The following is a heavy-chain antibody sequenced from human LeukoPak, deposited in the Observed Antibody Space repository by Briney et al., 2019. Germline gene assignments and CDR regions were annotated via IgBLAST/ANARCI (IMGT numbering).Heavy chain of an antibody. J-gene: IGHJ4*02. CDR2: INPNSGDT. Sequence: GASVKVSCKASGYIFTGYYMHWARQAPGQGLEWMGWINPNSGDTNYAQKFQGRVTMTRDTSISTAYMELSRLRSDDTAVYYCARVRYRLAETYIDYWGQGTLVTVSS. CDR3: ARVRYRLAETYIDY. D-gene: IGHD3-16*01. V-gene: IGHV1-2*02. CDR1: GYIFTGYY.